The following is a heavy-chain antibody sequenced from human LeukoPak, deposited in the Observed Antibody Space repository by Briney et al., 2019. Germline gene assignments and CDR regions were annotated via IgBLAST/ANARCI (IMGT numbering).Heavy chain of an antibody. J-gene: IGHJ4*02. CDR3: ARDASIYDSSAYYYLW. D-gene: IGHD3-22*01. Sequence: SVKVSCKASGGTFNRYAISWVRQAPGQGLEWMGGIIPIFGTADYAQKFQSRVTITADESSSTAYMELSSLRSEDTAVYYCARDASIYDSSAYYYLWWGQGTLVTVSS. CDR2: IIPIFGTA. V-gene: IGHV1-69*13. CDR1: GGTFNRYA.